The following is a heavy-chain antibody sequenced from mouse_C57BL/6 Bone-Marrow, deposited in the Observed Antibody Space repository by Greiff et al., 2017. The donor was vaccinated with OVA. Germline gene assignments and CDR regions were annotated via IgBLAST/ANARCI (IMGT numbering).Heavy chain of an antibody. D-gene: IGHD1-1*01. CDR2: INSDGGST. J-gene: IGHJ2*01. V-gene: IGHV5-2*01. CDR1: AYEFPSHD. Sequence: EVKLVESGGGLVQPGESLKLSCESNAYEFPSHDMSWVRQTPEKRLELVAAINSDGGSTYYPDTMERRFIISRDNTKKTLYLQMSSLRSEDTALYYCARRFLITTVVATGDYWGQGTTLTVSS. CDR3: ARRFLITTVVATGDY.